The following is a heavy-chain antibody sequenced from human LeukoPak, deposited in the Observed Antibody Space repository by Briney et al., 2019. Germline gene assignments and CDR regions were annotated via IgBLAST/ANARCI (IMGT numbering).Heavy chain of an antibody. CDR3: ATREPGEYYFDY. J-gene: IGHJ4*02. Sequence: ASVNVSCKPSGYTFTGYYMLLVGQAPGHPLDGMGWNNPNSGSTNYAQKLQGSVTMTRDTSISTAYMELSRLSAEDTAVYYCATREPGEYYFDYWGRGTLVTVSS. CDR2: NNPNSGST. D-gene: IGHD3-16*01. V-gene: IGHV1-2*02. CDR1: GYTFTGYY.